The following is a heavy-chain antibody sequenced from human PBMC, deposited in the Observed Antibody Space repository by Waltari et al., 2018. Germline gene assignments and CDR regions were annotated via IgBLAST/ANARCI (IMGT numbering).Heavy chain of an antibody. CDR3: ARWDSPGRYFGD. D-gene: IGHD1-20*01. CDR1: GGSIYNYF. V-gene: IGHV4-59*08. J-gene: IGHJ4*02. CDR2: IRHTCIT. Sequence: QVQLQESGPGLVKPSETLSLTCSVSGGSIYNYFWNWIRQPPGKGLQWIGYIRHTCITKSTPSPNSRGTMAVDTSKSQISLRLTSVSATDTAVYFCARWDSPGRYFGDWGQGTPVTVSS.